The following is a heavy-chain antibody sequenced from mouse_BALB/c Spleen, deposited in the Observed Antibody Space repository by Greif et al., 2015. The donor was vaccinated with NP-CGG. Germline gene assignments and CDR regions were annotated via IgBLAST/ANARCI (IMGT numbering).Heavy chain of an antibody. CDR3: ARRGAWFAY. Sequence: QVQLQQSGAELVKPGASVKLSCKASGYTLTSYWMHWVKQRPGQGLEWIGEINPSNGRTNYNEKFKSKATLTVDKSSSTAYIQLSSLTSEDSAVYYCARRGAWFAYWGQGTLVTVSA. CDR1: GYTLTSYW. J-gene: IGHJ3*01. V-gene: IGHV1S81*02. CDR2: INPSNGRT.